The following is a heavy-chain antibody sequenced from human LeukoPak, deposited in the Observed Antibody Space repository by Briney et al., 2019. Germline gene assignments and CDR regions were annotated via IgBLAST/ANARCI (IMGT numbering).Heavy chain of an antibody. J-gene: IGHJ6*02. Sequence: GGSLRLSCAASGFTFSSYSMSWVRQAPGKGLEWVSSISSSSSYIYYADSVKGRFTISRDNAKNSLYLQMNSPRAEDTAVYYCARDLTLNPDTAMVLPPYYYYYGMDVWGQGTTVTVSS. D-gene: IGHD5-18*01. CDR2: ISSSSSYI. CDR1: GFTFSSYS. V-gene: IGHV3-21*01. CDR3: ARDLTLNPDTAMVLPPYYYYYGMDV.